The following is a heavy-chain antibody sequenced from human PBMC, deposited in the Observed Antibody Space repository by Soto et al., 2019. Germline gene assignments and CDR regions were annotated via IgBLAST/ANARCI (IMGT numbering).Heavy chain of an antibody. CDR3: ARGPLLGYCSGGSCYPRFDY. Sequence: ASVKVSCKASGYTFTSYAMHWVRQAPGQRLEWMGWINAGNGNTKYSQKFQGRVTITRDTSASTAYMELSSLRSEDTAVYYCARGPLLGYCSGGSCYPRFDYWCQGPLVSGSA. CDR1: GYTFTSYA. J-gene: IGHJ4*02. D-gene: IGHD2-15*01. CDR2: INAGNGNT. V-gene: IGHV1-3*01.